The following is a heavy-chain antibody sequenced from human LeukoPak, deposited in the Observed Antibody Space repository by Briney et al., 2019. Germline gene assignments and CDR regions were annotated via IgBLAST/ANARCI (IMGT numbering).Heavy chain of an antibody. J-gene: IGHJ5*02. V-gene: IGHV3-30*03. CDR2: ILYDGSRK. CDR1: GFTFTNYA. Sequence: GKSLRLSCAASGFTFTNYAMHWVRQAPGKGLEWVANILYDGSRKNYADSVKGRFSVYRDNSNYSLYLQMNSLRAEDTAVYYCAREGIAEPDTNWFDPWGQGTLVTVSS. CDR3: AREGIAEPDTNWFDP. D-gene: IGHD6-13*01.